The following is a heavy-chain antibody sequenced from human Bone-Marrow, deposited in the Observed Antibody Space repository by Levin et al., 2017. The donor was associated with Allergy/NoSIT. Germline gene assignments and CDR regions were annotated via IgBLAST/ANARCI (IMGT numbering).Heavy chain of an antibody. D-gene: IGHD2-21*02. CDR3: AKDTSSDCGGDCYSDF. V-gene: IGHV3-9*01. CDR1: GFRFDDYA. CDR2: ISWNSDSI. Sequence: GGSLRLSCAASGFRFDDYAMHWVRQAPGRGLEWVSGISWNSDSIGYADSVEGRFTISRDNARKSLFLQMNSMRAEDTALYFCAKDTSSDCGGDCYSDFWGQGTLVTVAS. J-gene: IGHJ4*02.